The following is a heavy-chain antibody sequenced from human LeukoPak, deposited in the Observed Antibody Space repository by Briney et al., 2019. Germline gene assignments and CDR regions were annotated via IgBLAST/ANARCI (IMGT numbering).Heavy chain of an antibody. CDR2: IYPGDSDT. CDR3: ARRLGYCSSTSCYHWFDP. J-gene: IGHJ5*02. Sequence: GESLKISCKGSGYSFTSYWIGWVRQMPGKGLEWMGMIYPGDSDTRYSPSFQGQVTISADKSISTAYLQWSSLKASDTAMYYCARRLGYCSSTSCYHWFDPWGQGTLVTVSS. D-gene: IGHD2-2*01. V-gene: IGHV5-51*01. CDR1: GYSFTSYW.